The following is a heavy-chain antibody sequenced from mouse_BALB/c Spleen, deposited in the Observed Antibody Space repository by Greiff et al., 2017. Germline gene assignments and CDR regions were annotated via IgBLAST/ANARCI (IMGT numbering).Heavy chain of an antibody. CDR3: ARNYGSGGFAY. D-gene: IGHD1-1*01. V-gene: IGHV1-9*01. CDR1: GYTFSSYW. Sequence: QVQLQQPGAELMKPGASVKISCKATGYTFSSYWIEWVKQRPGHGLEWIGEILPGSGSTNYNEKFKGKATFTADTSSNTAYMQLSSLTSEDSAVYYCARNYGSGGFAYWGQGTLVTVSA. J-gene: IGHJ3*01. CDR2: ILPGSGST.